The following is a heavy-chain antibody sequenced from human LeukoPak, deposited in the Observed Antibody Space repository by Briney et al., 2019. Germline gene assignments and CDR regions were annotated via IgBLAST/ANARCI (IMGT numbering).Heavy chain of an antibody. CDR1: RFTFDDYA. CDR2: ISWNSGSI. V-gene: IGHV3-9*01. D-gene: IGHD5-18*01. J-gene: IGHJ4*02. Sequence: GRSLRLSCAASRFTFDDYAMHWVRQAPGKGLEWVSGISWNSGSIGYADSVKGRFTISRDNAKNSLYLQMNSLRAEDTALYYCAKDTGYSYGPNIDYWGQGTLVTVSS. CDR3: AKDTGYSYGPNIDY.